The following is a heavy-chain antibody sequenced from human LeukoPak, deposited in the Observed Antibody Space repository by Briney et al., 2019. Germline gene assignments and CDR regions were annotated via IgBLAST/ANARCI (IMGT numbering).Heavy chain of an antibody. J-gene: IGHJ5*02. D-gene: IGHD1-26*01. CDR3: ARGPPKELPTYNWFDP. CDR2: IYTSGST. V-gene: IGHV4-4*07. CDR1: GGSISSYY. Sequence: SETLSLTCTVSGGSISSYYWSWIRQPAGKGLEWIGRIYTSGSTNYNPSLKSRVTMSVDTSKNQFSLKLSSVTAADTAVYYCARGPPKELPTYNWFDPWGQGTLVTVSS.